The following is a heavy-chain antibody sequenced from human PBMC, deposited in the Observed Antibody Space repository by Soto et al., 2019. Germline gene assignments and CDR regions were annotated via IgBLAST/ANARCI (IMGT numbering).Heavy chain of an antibody. V-gene: IGHV4-59*01. D-gene: IGHD3-9*01. J-gene: IGHJ5*02. CDR2: LDHQGYS. Sequence: SETLSLTCSVSGAPITSNYWTWIRQPPGKGLEWIGYLDHQGYSNYSPSLRSRVSMSIDTSKNQLSLKVHSVTAADTAVYYCARVPVKGYFDWLDPWGQGTLVTVFS. CDR1: GAPITSNY. CDR3: ARVPVKGYFDWLDP.